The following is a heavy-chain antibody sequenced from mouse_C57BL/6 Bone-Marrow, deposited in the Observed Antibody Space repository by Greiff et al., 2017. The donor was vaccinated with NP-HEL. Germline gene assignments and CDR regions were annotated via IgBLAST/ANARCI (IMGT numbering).Heavy chain of an antibody. J-gene: IGHJ4*01. CDR2: IDPSDSYT. V-gene: IGHV1-59*01. CDR3: ARGKTSYYSNYGAMDY. CDR1: GYTFTSYW. Sequence: QVQLQQPGAELVRPGTSVKLSCKASGYTFTSYWMHWVKQRPGQGLEWIGVIDPSDSYTNYNQKFKGKATLTVDTSSSTAYMQLSSLTSEDSAVYYCARGKTSYYSNYGAMDYWGQGTSVTVSS. D-gene: IGHD2-5*01.